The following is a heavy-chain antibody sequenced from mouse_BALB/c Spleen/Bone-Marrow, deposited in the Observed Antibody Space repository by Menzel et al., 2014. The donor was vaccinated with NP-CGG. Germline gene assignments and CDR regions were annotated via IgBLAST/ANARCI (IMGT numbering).Heavy chain of an antibody. V-gene: IGHV1-54*01. J-gene: IGHJ2*01. Sequence: QVQLQQSRAELVRRGTSEKESCQASGYAFTNYLLVWVKHRPGQGLEWIGVINPGSGSTNYNEKFKGKATLTADKSSSTAYMQLSSLTSDDSAVYFCARGDYRSYYFDYWGQGTTLTVSS. CDR1: GYAFTNYL. D-gene: IGHD2-14*01. CDR3: ARGDYRSYYFDY. CDR2: INPGSGST.